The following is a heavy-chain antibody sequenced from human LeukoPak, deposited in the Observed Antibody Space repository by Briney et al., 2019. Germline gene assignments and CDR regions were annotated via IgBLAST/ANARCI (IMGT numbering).Heavy chain of an antibody. CDR3: ARVRLWFGDHLDDY. V-gene: IGHV4-38-2*02. D-gene: IGHD3-10*01. Sequence: SETLSLTCTVSDDSITIYYWTWIRQPPGKGLEWIGSIYHSGSTYYNPSLKSRVTISVDTSKNQFSLKLSSVTAADTALYYCARVRLWFGDHLDDYWGQGTLVTVSS. J-gene: IGHJ4*02. CDR2: IYHSGST. CDR1: DDSITIYY.